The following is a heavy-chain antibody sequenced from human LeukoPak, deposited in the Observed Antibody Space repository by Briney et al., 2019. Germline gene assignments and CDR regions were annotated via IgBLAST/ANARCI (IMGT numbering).Heavy chain of an antibody. D-gene: IGHD1-14*01. J-gene: IGHJ4*02. V-gene: IGHV4-34*01. CDR3: ARRGRITGTTNRGPFDY. Sequence: PSETLSLTCAVYGGSFSGYYWSWIRQPPGKGLEWIGEINHSGSTNYNPSLKSRVTISVDTSKNQFSLKLSSVTAADTAVYYCARRGRITGTTNRGPFDYWGQGTLVTVSS. CDR2: INHSGST. CDR1: GGSFSGYY.